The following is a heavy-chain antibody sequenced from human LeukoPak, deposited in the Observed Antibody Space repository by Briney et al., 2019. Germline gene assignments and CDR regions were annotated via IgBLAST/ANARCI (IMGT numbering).Heavy chain of an antibody. CDR1: GVSLSGSSYY. CDR3: AKSGGYGLIDY. Sequence: SETLSLTCTVSGVSLSGSSYYWGWIRQPPGKGLEWIGSIYSSGSTYYNSSLKSRVTISIDTSKNQVSLKMSSVTAADTAVYYCAKSGGYGLIDYWGQGTLVTVSS. V-gene: IGHV4-39*01. J-gene: IGHJ4*01. CDR2: IYSSGST. D-gene: IGHD6-25*01.